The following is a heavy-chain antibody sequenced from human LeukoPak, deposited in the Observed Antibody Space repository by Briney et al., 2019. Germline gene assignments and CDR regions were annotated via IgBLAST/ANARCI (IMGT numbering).Heavy chain of an antibody. J-gene: IGHJ1*01. CDR1: GGSISSSSYY. Sequence: SETLSLTCTVSGGSISSSSYYWGWIRQPPGKGLEWIGSIYYSGSTYYNPSLKSRVTISVDTSKNQFSLKLSPVTAADTAVYYCARTRCFDYYDSSGYCKYFQHWGQGTLVTVSS. CDR3: ARTRCFDYYDSSGYCKYFQH. V-gene: IGHV4-39*07. CDR2: IYYSGST. D-gene: IGHD3-22*01.